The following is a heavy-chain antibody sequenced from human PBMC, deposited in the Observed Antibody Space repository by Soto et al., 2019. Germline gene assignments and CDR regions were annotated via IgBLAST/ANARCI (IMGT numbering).Heavy chain of an antibody. CDR1: GGSFSGYY. CDR2: INHSGST. V-gene: IGHV4-34*01. CDR3: ARRRDTAMAPSVGDYYYMDV. D-gene: IGHD5-18*01. Sequence: SETLSLTCAVYGGSFSGYYWSWIRQPPGKGLEWIGEINHSGSTSYNPSLKSRVTISVDTSKNQFSLKLSSVTAADTAVYYCARRRDTAMAPSVGDYYYMDVWGKGTTVTVS. J-gene: IGHJ6*03.